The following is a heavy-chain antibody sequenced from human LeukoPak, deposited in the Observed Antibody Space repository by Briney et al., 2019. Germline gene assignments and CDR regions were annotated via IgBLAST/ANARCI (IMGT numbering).Heavy chain of an antibody. Sequence: GGSLRLSCAASGFTFSSYAMSWVREAPGKGREGVSAISGSGCSTYYADSVKGRFTISRDNSKNTLYLQMNSLRAEDTAVYYCAKGPLYSSSNWGEGTMVTVSS. J-gene: IGHJ4*02. CDR3: AKGPLYSSSN. D-gene: IGHD6-6*01. CDR1: GFTFSSYA. CDR2: ISGSGCST. V-gene: IGHV3-23*01.